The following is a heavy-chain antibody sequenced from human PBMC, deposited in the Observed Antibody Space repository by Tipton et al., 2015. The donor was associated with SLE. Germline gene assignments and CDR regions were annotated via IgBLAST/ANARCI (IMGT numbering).Heavy chain of an antibody. D-gene: IGHD3-22*01. CDR1: GGSISSYY. J-gene: IGHJ4*02. CDR2: IYYSGST. Sequence: TLSLTCTVSGGSISSYYWGWIRQPPGKGLEWIGSIYYSGSTYYNPSLKSRVTISVDTSKNQFSLKLSSVTAADTAVYYCAREGATYYYDSSGYYYPYYFDYWGQGTLVTVSS. V-gene: IGHV4-39*07. CDR3: AREGATYYYDSSGYYYPYYFDY.